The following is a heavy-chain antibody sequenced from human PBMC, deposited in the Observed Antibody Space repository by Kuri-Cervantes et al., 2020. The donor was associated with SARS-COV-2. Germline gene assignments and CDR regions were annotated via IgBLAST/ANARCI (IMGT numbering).Heavy chain of an antibody. Sequence: ASVKVSCKASGGTFSSYAISWVRQATGQGLEWMGWMNPNSGNTGYAQKFQGRVTITMNTSISTAYMELSSLRSEDTAVYYCARGGVVPEVSFDYWGQGTLVTVSS. CDR1: GGTFSSYA. J-gene: IGHJ4*02. V-gene: IGHV1-8*03. CDR2: MNPNSGNT. D-gene: IGHD2-2*01. CDR3: ARGGVVPEVSFDY.